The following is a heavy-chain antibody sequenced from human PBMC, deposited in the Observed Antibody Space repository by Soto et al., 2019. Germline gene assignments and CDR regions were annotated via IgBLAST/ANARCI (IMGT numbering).Heavy chain of an antibody. CDR2: IYHSGST. CDR3: ARGSGEEQNHNYYYYGMDV. D-gene: IGHD3-10*01. V-gene: IGHV4-4*02. Sequence: SETLSLTCAVSGGSISSSNWWSWVRQPPGKGLEWIGEIYHSGSTNYNPSLKSRVTISVDKSKNQFSLKLSSVTAADTAVYYCARGSGEEQNHNYYYYGMDVWGQGTTVTVSS. J-gene: IGHJ6*02. CDR1: GGSISSSNW.